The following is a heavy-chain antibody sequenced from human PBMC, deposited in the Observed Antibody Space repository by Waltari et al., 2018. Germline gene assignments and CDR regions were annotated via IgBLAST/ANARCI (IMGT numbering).Heavy chain of an antibody. J-gene: IGHJ4*02. CDR1: GYTFTRFG. V-gene: IGHV1-18*01. Sequence: QAQLVQSGVEVKKPGASVKVSCKASGYTFTRFGINWVRQAPGQGLEWMGWTSVHNGNTDYSQKFQGRVTMTTDTSTSTAYMELRNLRFDDTAVYYGARGGGERLFDYWGQGTLVTVSS. D-gene: IGHD2-21*01. CDR2: TSVHNGNT. CDR3: ARGGGERLFDY.